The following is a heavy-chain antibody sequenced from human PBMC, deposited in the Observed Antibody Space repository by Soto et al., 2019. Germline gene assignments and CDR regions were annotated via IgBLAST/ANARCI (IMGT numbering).Heavy chain of an antibody. V-gene: IGHV4-34*01. D-gene: IGHD2-2*02. CDR1: GGSFSGYY. CDR3: AYCSSTSCHKYFQH. CDR2: INHSGST. J-gene: IGHJ1*01. Sequence: SETLSLTCAVYGGSFSGYYWSWIRQPPGKGLEWIGEINHSGSTNYNPSLKSRVTISVDTSKNQFSLKLSSVTAADTAVYYCAYCSSTSCHKYFQHWGQGTLVTVSS.